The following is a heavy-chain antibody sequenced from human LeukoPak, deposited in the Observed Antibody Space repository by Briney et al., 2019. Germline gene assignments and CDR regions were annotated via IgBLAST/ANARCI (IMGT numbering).Heavy chain of an antibody. J-gene: IGHJ4*02. V-gene: IGHV1-2*02. CDR2: INPNSGGT. CDR1: GYTFTGYY. Sequence: ASVKVSCKASGYTFTGYYMHWVRQAPGQGLEWMGWINPNSGGTNYAQKFQRRVTMTRDTSISTAYMELSRLRSDDTAVYYCAREEDFWSGYYAGYWGQGTLVIVSS. CDR3: AREEDFWSGYYAGY. D-gene: IGHD3-3*01.